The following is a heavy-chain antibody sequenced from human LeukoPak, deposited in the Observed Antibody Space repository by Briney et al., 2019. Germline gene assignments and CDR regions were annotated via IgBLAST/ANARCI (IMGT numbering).Heavy chain of an antibody. Sequence: GGSLRLSCATSGFTFSSHWMGWVRQAPGKGLEYVSAISSNGGSTYYANSVKGRFTISRDNSKNTLYLQMGSLRAEDMAVYYCARKVGATGIYFDYWGQGTLVTVSS. CDR1: GFTFSSHW. D-gene: IGHD1-26*01. CDR3: ARKVGATGIYFDY. J-gene: IGHJ4*02. V-gene: IGHV3-64*01. CDR2: ISSNGGST.